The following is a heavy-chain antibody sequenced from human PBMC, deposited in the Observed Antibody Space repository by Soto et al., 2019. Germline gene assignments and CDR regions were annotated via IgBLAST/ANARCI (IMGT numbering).Heavy chain of an antibody. V-gene: IGHV2-5*02. Sequence: QITLKESRPTLVKPTQTLTLTCTFSGFSLSSTRMAVGWIRQPPGKALEWLALIYWDDDKRYSPFLKSRLTITKDTSKNQVVLTMSNMDPVDTARYYCAHIVVAGLGYYFDYWGQGTLVTVSS. D-gene: IGHD6-19*01. CDR1: GFSLSSTRMA. CDR3: AHIVVAGLGYYFDY. J-gene: IGHJ4*02. CDR2: IYWDDDK.